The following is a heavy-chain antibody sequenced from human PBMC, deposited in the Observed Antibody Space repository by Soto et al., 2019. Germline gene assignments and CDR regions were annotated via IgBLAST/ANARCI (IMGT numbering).Heavy chain of an antibody. CDR2: IWYDGSNK. J-gene: IGHJ3*02. CDR1: GFTFSSYG. D-gene: IGHD3-16*02. V-gene: IGHV3-33*01. Sequence: GGSLRLSCAASGFTFSSYGMHWVRQAPGKGLEWVAVIWYDGSNKYYADSVKGRFTISRDNSKNTLYLQMNSLRAEDTAVYYCAREQWPWGSYLGAFDIWGQGTMVTVSS. CDR3: AREQWPWGSYLGAFDI.